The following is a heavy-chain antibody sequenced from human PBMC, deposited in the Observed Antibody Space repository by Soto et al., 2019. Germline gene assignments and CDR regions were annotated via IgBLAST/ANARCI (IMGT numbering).Heavy chain of an antibody. V-gene: IGHV1-8*02. CDR2: MNPGSGDT. CDR3: ARMESFGSLNWFDP. D-gene: IGHD5-18*01. CDR1: GYTFTNND. Sequence: HVQLVQSGAEVKKPGASVKVSCKASGYTFTNNDVSWVRQATGQGLEWMGWMNPGSGDTGYAQKFQGKVTMTRDISIATAYMELNSLTSEDTPIYYCARMESFGSLNWFDPWGQGTLVTVSS. J-gene: IGHJ5*02.